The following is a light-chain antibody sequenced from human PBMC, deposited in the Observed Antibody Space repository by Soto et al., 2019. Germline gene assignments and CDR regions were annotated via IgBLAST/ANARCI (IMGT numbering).Light chain of an antibody. CDR1: SSDVGAYNY. CDR3: SSFTGMNTQV. J-gene: IGLJ2*01. V-gene: IGLV2-14*03. Sequence: QSALTQPASVSEFPGQSVTISCIGTSSDVGAYNYVSWYQQHPGKAPKLIIFDVNHRPSGISNRFSGSKSGNTASLSVSGLQADDEADYYCSSFTGMNTQVFGGGTKLTVL. CDR2: DVN.